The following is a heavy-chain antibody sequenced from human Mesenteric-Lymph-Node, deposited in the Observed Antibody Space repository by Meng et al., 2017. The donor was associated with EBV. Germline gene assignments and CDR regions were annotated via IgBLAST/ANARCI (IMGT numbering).Heavy chain of an antibody. CDR2: IYDSGST. J-gene: IGHJ2*01. D-gene: IGHD4-17*01. V-gene: IGHV4-59*01. Sequence: QGQLQESGPGLVKPSETLSLSCTVSGGSFSSYYWSWVRQSPGKGLEWIGYIYDSGSTDYNPSLKSRVTISVDTSKNQFSLKLNSVTAADTAVYYWARDAGGDYWYFDLWGRGTLVTRLL. CDR1: GGSFSSYY. CDR3: ARDAGGDYWYFDL.